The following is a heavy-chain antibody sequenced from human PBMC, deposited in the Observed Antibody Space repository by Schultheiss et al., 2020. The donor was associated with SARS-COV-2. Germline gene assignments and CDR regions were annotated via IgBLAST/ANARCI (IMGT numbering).Heavy chain of an antibody. CDR3: ARPYDSSGYYYGPDDAFDI. CDR2: INDSGST. J-gene: IGHJ3*02. Sequence: SQTLSLTCAVYGGSFSNYYWSWIRQPPGKGLEWIGEINDSGSTKYNPSLKSRVTISVDTSKNQFSLKLRSVTAADTAVHYCARPYDSSGYYYGPDDAFDIWGQGTMVTVSS. CDR1: GGSFSNYY. D-gene: IGHD3-22*01. V-gene: IGHV4-34*01.